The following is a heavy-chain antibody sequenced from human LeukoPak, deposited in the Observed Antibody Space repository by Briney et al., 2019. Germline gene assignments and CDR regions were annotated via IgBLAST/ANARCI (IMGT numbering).Heavy chain of an antibody. Sequence: PGGSLRLSCAASGFTFSSYSMNWVRQAPGKGLEWVSYISSSSSTIYYADSVKGRFTISRDNAKNSLYLQMNSLRAEDTALYHCAKDRYSSPRYFDYWGQGTLVTVSS. D-gene: IGHD6-19*01. CDR2: ISSSSSTI. CDR1: GFTFSSYS. J-gene: IGHJ4*02. V-gene: IGHV3-48*04. CDR3: AKDRYSSPRYFDY.